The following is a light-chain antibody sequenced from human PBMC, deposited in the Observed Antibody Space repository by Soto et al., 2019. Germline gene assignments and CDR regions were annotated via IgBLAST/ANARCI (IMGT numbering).Light chain of an antibody. V-gene: IGKV1-5*01. CDR3: QQYNTYSPERT. J-gene: IGKJ1*01. CDR1: QSIGRW. CDR2: DAS. Sequence: GDRVTLTCRASQSIGRWLAWYQQKPGKAPKLLIYDASSLESGVPSRFSGSGSGTEFTLTISSLQPDDFATYYCQQYNTYSPERTFGQGTKVEVK.